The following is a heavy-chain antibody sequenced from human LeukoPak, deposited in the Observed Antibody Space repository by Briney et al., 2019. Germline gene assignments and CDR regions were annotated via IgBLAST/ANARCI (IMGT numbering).Heavy chain of an antibody. Sequence: SETLSLTCAVYGGSFSGYYWSWIRQPPGKGLEWIGEINHSGSTYYNPSLKSRVTISVDRSKNQFSLKLSSVTAADTAVYYCARDRYGDHTYFDYWGQGTLVTVSS. CDR3: ARDRYGDHTYFDY. D-gene: IGHD4-17*01. CDR1: GGSFSGYY. CDR2: INHSGST. J-gene: IGHJ4*02. V-gene: IGHV4-34*01.